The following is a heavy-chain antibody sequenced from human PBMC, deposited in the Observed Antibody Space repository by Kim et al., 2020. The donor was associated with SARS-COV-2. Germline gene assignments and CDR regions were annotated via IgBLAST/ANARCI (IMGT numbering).Heavy chain of an antibody. J-gene: IGHJ5*02. CDR1: GFTLTNYW. D-gene: IGHD6-13*01. V-gene: IGHV3-74*01. CDR3: ARGSFQQGFDP. CDR2: SNSDGSVT. Sequence: GGSLRLSCEASGFTLTNYWMNWVRQGPGKGLVWVSRSNSDGSVTHYADSVKGRFTISRDNAKNTLFLQLNSLGFEDTAIYYCARGSFQQGFDPWGQGTLVTVSS.